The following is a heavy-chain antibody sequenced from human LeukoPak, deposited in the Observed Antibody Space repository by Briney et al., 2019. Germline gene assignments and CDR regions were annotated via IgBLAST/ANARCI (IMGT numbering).Heavy chain of an antibody. J-gene: IGHJ5*02. CDR2: MNPNSGNT. D-gene: IGHD3-9*01. CDR1: GYTFTSYD. CDR3: ARVGRYFDHPPHH. Sequence: ASVKVSCKASGYTFTSYDINWVRQATGQGLEWMGWMNPNSGNTGYAQRFQGRVTMTRNTSISTAYMELSSLRSEDTAVYYCARVGRYFDHPPHHWGQGTLVTVSS. V-gene: IGHV1-8*02.